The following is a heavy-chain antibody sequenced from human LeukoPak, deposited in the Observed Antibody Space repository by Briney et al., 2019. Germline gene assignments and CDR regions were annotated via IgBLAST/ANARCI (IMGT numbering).Heavy chain of an antibody. J-gene: IGHJ4*02. Sequence: SETLSLTCAVYGGSFSTHYWSWIRQPPGKGLEWIGEINHSGNTNYNPSLKSRVTISVDTSKNQFSLKLSSVTAADTAVFYCARQTGSGLFILPGGQGTLVTVSS. D-gene: IGHD3/OR15-3a*01. CDR2: INHSGNT. CDR3: ARQTGSGLFILP. V-gene: IGHV4-34*01. CDR1: GGSFSTHY.